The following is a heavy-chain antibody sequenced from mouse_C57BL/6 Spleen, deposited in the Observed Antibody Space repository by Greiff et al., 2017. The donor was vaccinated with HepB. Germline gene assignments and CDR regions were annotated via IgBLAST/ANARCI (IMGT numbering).Heavy chain of an antibody. D-gene: IGHD2-4*01. CDR3: ARGYDYDYYAMDY. Sequence: VQLQQPGAELVKPGASVKMSCKASGYTFTSYWITWVKQRPGQGLEWIGDIYPGSGSTNYNEKFKSKATLTVDTSSSTAYMQLSSLTSEASAVYYCARGYDYDYYAMDYWGQGTSVTVSS. J-gene: IGHJ4*01. CDR2: IYPGSGST. CDR1: GYTFTSYW. V-gene: IGHV1-55*01.